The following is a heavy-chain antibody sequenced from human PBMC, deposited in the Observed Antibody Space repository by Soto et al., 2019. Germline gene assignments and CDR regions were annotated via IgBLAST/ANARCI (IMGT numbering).Heavy chain of an antibody. Sequence: SETLSLTCTVSGGSINNYYWSWIRQPPGKGLEWIGYIFYTGGANYNPSLKSRVTISVDTSKNQFSLRLSSVTAADTAMYYCARDDSGWERAFDVWGQGTMVTVS. D-gene: IGHD3-10*01. CDR1: GGSINNYY. J-gene: IGHJ3*01. V-gene: IGHV4-59*01. CDR2: IFYTGGA. CDR3: ARDDSGWERAFDV.